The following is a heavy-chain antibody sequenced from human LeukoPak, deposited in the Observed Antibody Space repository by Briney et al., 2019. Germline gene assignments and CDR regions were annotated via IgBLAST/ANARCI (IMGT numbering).Heavy chain of an antibody. J-gene: IGHJ4*02. CDR3: ARHLSGITGYTYGRGIDY. D-gene: IGHD5-18*01. CDR1: GFPFDDYG. Sequence: RPGGSLRLSCAASGFPFDDYGMNWVRQVPGKGLEWVANIKKDESEKYYVDSVKGRFTISRDNAKKSLYLQMNSLRAEDTAVYYCARHLSGITGYTYGRGIDYWGQGTPVTVSS. CDR2: IKKDESEK. V-gene: IGHV3-7*01.